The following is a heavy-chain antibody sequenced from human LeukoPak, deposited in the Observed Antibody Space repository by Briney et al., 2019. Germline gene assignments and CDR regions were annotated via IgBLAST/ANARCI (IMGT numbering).Heavy chain of an antibody. J-gene: IGHJ5*02. Sequence: SETLSLTCAVYGGSFGGYYWSWIRQPPGKGLEWIGEINHSGSTNYNPSLKSRVTISVDTSKNQFSLKLSSVTAADTAVYYCARGLRPQRYCTNGVCYTKVNWFDPWGQGTLVTVSS. CDR2: INHSGST. CDR1: GGSFGGYY. D-gene: IGHD2-8*01. CDR3: ARGLRPQRYCTNGVCYTKVNWFDP. V-gene: IGHV4-34*01.